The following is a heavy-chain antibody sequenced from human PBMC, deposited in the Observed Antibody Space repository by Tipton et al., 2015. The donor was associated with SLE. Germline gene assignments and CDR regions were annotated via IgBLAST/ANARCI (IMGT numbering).Heavy chain of an antibody. J-gene: IGHJ6*02. V-gene: IGHV3-21*03. CDR3: ARIFGSESSWDMDV. CDR2: IDDSSNYI. D-gene: IGHD3-10*01. CDR1: GFTFSDYW. Sequence: SLRLSCVASGFTFSDYWMHWVRQAPGKGLEWVSAIDDSSNYIYYADSLKGRFTTSRDNAKNSLYLQMNGLRAEDTAVYYCARIFGSESSWDMDVWGQGTTVTVSS.